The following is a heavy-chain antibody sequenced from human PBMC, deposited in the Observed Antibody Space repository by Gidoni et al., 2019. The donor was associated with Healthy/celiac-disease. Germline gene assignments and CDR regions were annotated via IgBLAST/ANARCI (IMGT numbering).Heavy chain of an antibody. J-gene: IGHJ6*02. V-gene: IGHV3-48*02. CDR3: ARDKIGYDYYYGMDV. CDR1: GFTFSSYS. Sequence: EVQLVESGGGLVQPGGSLRLSCAASGFTFSSYSMNWVRQAPGKGLEWVSYISSSSSTIYYADSVKGRLTISRDNAKNSLYLQMNSLRDEDTAVYYCARDKIGYDYYYGMDVWGQGTTVTVSS. CDR2: ISSSSSTI. D-gene: IGHD6-13*01.